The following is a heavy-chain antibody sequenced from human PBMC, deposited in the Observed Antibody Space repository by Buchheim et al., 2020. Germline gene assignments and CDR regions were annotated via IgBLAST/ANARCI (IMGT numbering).Heavy chain of an antibody. CDR3: AKESGRGSYYDFWSGYYPYYYYGMDV. CDR2: ISYDGSNK. D-gene: IGHD3-3*01. CDR1: GFTFSSYG. Sequence: VQLVESGGGLVQPGGSLRLSCAASGFTFSSYGMHWVRQAPGKGLEWVAVISYDGSNKYYADSVKGRFTISRDNSKNTLYLQMNSLRAEDTAVYYCAKESGRGSYYDFWSGYYPYYYYGMDVWGQGTT. V-gene: IGHV3-30*18. J-gene: IGHJ6*02.